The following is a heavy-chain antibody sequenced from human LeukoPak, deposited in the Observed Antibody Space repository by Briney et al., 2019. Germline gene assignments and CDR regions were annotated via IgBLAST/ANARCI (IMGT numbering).Heavy chain of an antibody. J-gene: IGHJ6*03. CDR2: INTDGSST. CDR1: GFTFGSYW. V-gene: IGHV3-74*01. D-gene: IGHD2-2*01. CDR3: ARVLRSTLIYYYYYMDV. Sequence: GGSLRLSCAASGFTFGSYWMHWVRQAPGKGLVWVSRINTDGSSTSYADSVKGRFTISRDNAKNTLYLQMNSLRAEDTAVYYCARVLRSTLIYYYYYMDVWGKGTTVTVSS.